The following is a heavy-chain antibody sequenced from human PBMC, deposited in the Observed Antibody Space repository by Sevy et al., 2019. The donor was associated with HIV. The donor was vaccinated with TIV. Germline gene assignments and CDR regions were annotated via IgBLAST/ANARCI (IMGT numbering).Heavy chain of an antibody. CDR2: IWYDGINK. J-gene: IGHJ6*02. V-gene: IGHV3-33*01. D-gene: IGHD2-15*01. Sequence: GGSLRLSCAASGFTFSSYGMNWVRQAPGKGLEWVAVIWYDGINKYYGDSVKGRFTIARDNSKNTVYLQMNSLRAEDTAVYYCARAGDIVEVVAHYGMDVWGQGTTVTVSS. CDR1: GFTFSSYG. CDR3: ARAGDIVEVVAHYGMDV.